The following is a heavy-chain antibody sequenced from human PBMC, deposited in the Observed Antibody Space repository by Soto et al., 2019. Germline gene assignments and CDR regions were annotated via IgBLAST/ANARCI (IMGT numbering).Heavy chain of an antibody. V-gene: IGHV3-23*01. CDR1: GFTFSSYA. CDR2: ISGSGGST. Sequence: GGSLRLSCAASGFTFSSYAMSWVRQAPGKGLEWVSAISGSGGSTYYADSVKGRFTISRDNSKNTLYLQMNSLRAEDTAVYYCAKDGPGPSGITMIVVVINAFDIWGQGTMVTVSS. D-gene: IGHD3-22*01. CDR3: AKDGPGPSGITMIVVVINAFDI. J-gene: IGHJ3*02.